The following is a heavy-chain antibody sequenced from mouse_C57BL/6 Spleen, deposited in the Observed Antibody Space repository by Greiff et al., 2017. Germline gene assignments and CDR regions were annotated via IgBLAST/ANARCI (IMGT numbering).Heavy chain of an antibody. V-gene: IGHV1-81*01. Sequence: QVQLQQSGAELARPGASVKLSCKASGYTFTSYGISWVKQRTGQGLEWIGEIYPRSGNTYSNEKFKGKTTLTADKSSSTTSLVLRSLTSEDAAVSYCARRENTVVDPDYWGQGTTLTVSS. J-gene: IGHJ2*01. CDR3: ARRENTVVDPDY. CDR2: IYPRSGNT. CDR1: GYTFTSYG. D-gene: IGHD1-1*01.